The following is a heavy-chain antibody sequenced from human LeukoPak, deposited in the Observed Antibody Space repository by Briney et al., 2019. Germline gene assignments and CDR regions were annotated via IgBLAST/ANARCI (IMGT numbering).Heavy chain of an antibody. CDR2: ISAYNDKT. Sequence: ASVKVSCKASGYTFTNCGITWVRQAPGQGLEWMGWISAYNDKTNYAPKLQGRVTMTTDTSTSTAFMELRSLRSDDTAVYYCARVPGHIVVVTTTDLYFDYWGQGTLVTVSS. CDR3: ARVPGHIVVVTTTDLYFDY. V-gene: IGHV1-18*01. J-gene: IGHJ4*02. D-gene: IGHD2-21*02. CDR1: GYTFTNCG.